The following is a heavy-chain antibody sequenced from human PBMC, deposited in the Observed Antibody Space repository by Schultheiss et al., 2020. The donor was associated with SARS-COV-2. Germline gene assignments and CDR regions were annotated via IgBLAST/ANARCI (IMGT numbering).Heavy chain of an antibody. CDR1: GYTFTGYY. D-gene: IGHD2-15*01. V-gene: IGHV1-2*02. CDR2: INPNSGGT. J-gene: IGHJ6*02. Sequence: ASVKVSCKASGYTFTGYYMHWVRQAPGQGLEWMGWINPNSGGTNYAQKFQGRVTMTEDTSTDTAYMELRSLRSDDTAVYYCARDREDIVVVVAATPYYGMDVWGQGTTVTVSS. CDR3: ARDREDIVVVVAATPYYGMDV.